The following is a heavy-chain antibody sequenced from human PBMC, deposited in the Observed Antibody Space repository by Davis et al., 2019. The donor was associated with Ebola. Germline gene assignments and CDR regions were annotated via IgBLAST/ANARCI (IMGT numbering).Heavy chain of an antibody. CDR1: GFTFDDYA. V-gene: IGHV3-9*01. J-gene: IGHJ5*02. D-gene: IGHD4-11*01. Sequence: PGGSLRLSCAASGFTFDDYAMHWVRQAPGKGLEWVSGISWNSGSIGYADSVKGRFTISRDNAKNSLYLQMNSLRAEDTTLYYCAKLGDYSNYGWFDPWGQGTLVTVSS. CDR3: AKLGDYSNYGWFDP. CDR2: ISWNSGSI.